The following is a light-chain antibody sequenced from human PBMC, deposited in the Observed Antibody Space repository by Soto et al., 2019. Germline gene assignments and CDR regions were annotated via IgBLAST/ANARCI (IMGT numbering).Light chain of an antibody. CDR3: VSFTCSTTYV. J-gene: IGLJ1*01. CDR1: SSDVGGSNF. Sequence: QSALTQPASVSASPGQSITISCTGTSSDVGGSNFVSWYQQHPGKPPKLIIYDVATRPSGVSNRFSGSKSGSTASLIISRLQTEDEADYYCVSFTCSTTYVFGSGTKLTVL. CDR2: DVA. V-gene: IGLV2-14*03.